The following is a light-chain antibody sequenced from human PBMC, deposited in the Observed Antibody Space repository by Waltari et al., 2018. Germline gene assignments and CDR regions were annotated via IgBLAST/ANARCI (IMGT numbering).Light chain of an antibody. V-gene: IGLV2-14*01. Sequence: QSALTQPASVSGSPGQSITISCTGTSSDVGGYNYVSWYQQHPGKAPKLMIYEVSNRPSWVSNRFSGSECGNTASLTISGLQAEDEADYYCSSYTSSSTQVVFGGGTKLTVL. CDR3: SSYTSSSTQVV. CDR1: SSDVGGYNY. CDR2: EVS. J-gene: IGLJ2*01.